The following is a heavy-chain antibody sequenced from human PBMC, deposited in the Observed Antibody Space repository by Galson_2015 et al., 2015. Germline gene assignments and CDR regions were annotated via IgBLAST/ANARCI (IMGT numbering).Heavy chain of an antibody. J-gene: IGHJ4*02. CDR3: TRRKVSSSASFDY. V-gene: IGHV3-49*03. CDR2: IRSRDFGGTT. D-gene: IGHD6-6*01. Sequence: SLRLSCAASGFTFGDYAMSWFRQAPGQGLEWVGFIRSRDFGGTTEYAASVKVRFTISRDDSKSIAHLQMNGLRTDDTAVYYCTRRKVSSSASFDYWGQGTLVTVSS. CDR1: GFTFGDYA.